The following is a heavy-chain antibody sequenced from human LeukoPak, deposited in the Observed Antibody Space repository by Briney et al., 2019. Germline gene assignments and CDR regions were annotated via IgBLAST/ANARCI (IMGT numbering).Heavy chain of an antibody. Sequence: SETLSLTCAVYGGSFSGYYWSWIRQPPGKGLEWIGEINHSGSTNYNPSLKSRVTISVDTSKNQFSLKLSSVTAADTAVYYCARGRRFGPWGQRTLVTVSS. CDR2: INHSGST. CDR3: ARGRRFGP. CDR1: GGSFSGYY. V-gene: IGHV4-34*01. J-gene: IGHJ5*02.